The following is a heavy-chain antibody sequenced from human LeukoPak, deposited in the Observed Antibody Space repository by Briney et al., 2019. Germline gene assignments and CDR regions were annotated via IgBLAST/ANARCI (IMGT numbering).Heavy chain of an antibody. CDR1: GGSISTSSHF. D-gene: IGHD6-6*01. J-gene: IGHJ3*02. CDR3: ARTTDSSSSLEAFDI. CDR2: IFYSGST. V-gene: IGHV4-39*07. Sequence: SGTLSLTCTVSGGSISTSSHFWGWIRQPPGEGLECIGTIFYSGSTYYNPSLESRVTMSLDTSQNQFSLKLSSVTAADTALYYCARTTDSSSSLEAFDIWGRGRMVTVSS.